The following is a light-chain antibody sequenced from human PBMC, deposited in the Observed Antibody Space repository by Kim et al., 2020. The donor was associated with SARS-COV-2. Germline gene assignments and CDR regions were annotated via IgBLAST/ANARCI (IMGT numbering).Light chain of an antibody. J-gene: IGKJ2*01. CDR1: QDISNY. CDR3: QQYDNPYT. Sequence: DIQMTQSPSSLSASLGDRVTITCQASQDISNYLNWYQQKPGKAPKLLIYDASNLETGVPSRFSGSGSGTDFTFTISSLQPEDIATYYCQQYDNPYTFGQGTKLEI. CDR2: DAS. V-gene: IGKV1-33*01.